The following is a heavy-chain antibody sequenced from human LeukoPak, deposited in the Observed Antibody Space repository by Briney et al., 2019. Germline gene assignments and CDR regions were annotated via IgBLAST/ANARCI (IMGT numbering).Heavy chain of an antibody. J-gene: IGHJ4*02. CDR1: GGTFSNYA. V-gene: IGHV1-69*04. D-gene: IGHD2-15*01. CDR3: ARDIVVVVAATLDY. Sequence: ASVKVSCKASGGTFSNYAISWVRRAPGQGLEWMGRIIPILGIANYAQKFQGRVTITADKSTSTAYMELSSLRSKDTAVYYCARDIVVVVAATLDYWGQGTLVTVSS. CDR2: IIPILGIA.